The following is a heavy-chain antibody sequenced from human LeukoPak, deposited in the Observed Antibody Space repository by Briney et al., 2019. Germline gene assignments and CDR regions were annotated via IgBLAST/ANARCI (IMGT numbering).Heavy chain of an antibody. CDR2: ITSGTTYI. CDR3: ARWPYSSSYYFDY. D-gene: IGHD6-6*01. Sequence: GGSLRLSCAASGFTFSDYNMNWVRQSPEKGLEWVSSITSGTTYIYYADSVRGRFTLSRDNAKNSLYLQMNSLRAEDTAVYYCARWPYSSSYYFDYWGQGTLVTVSS. V-gene: IGHV3-21*01. CDR1: GFTFSDYN. J-gene: IGHJ4*02.